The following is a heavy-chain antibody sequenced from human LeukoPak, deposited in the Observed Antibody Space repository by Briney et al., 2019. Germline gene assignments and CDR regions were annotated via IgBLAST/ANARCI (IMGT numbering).Heavy chain of an antibody. Sequence: RASVKVSCKASGGTFSNYAINWVRQAPGQGLEWMGRIIPILGIANYAQKFQGRVTITADKSTSTTYMELSSLRSEDTAVYYCARASRDYYGSGSYYRGGDAFDIWGQGTMVSVSS. CDR1: GGTFSNYA. CDR2: IIPILGIA. CDR3: ARASRDYYGSGSYYRGGDAFDI. V-gene: IGHV1-69*04. J-gene: IGHJ3*02. D-gene: IGHD3-10*01.